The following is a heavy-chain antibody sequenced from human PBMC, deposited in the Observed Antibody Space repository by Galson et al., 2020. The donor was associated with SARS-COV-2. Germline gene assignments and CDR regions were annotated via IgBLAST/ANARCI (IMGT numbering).Heavy chain of an antibody. J-gene: IGHJ3*02. V-gene: IGHV3-9*01. Sequence: GGSLRLSCAASGFTFDDYAMHWVRQAPGKGLEWVSGISWNSGSIGYADSVKGRFTISRDNAKNSLYLQMNSLRAEDTALYYCAKLIVVVINGDFDAFDIWGQGTMVTVSS. CDR2: ISWNSGSI. CDR3: AKLIVVVINGDFDAFDI. D-gene: IGHD3-22*01. CDR1: GFTFDDYA.